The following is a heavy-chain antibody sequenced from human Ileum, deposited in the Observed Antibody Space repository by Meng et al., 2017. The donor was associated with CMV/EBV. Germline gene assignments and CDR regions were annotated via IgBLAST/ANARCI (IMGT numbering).Heavy chain of an antibody. Sequence: QVQLQESGPGLVKPSETLSLICTVSGGSISIYYWSWVRQPPGKGLEWIGDISYSGYANYNPSLKSRVTMSMDTSKNQFSLKLTSVTAADTAMYYCARRWSGIDYWGQGTLVTVSS. CDR1: GGSISIYY. CDR3: ARRWSGIDY. J-gene: IGHJ4*02. D-gene: IGHD5-24*01. V-gene: IGHV4-59*01. CDR2: ISYSGYA.